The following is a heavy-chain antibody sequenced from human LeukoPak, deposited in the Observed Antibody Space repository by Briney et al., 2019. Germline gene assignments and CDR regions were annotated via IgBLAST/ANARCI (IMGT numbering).Heavy chain of an antibody. D-gene: IGHD1-14*01. V-gene: IGHV4-38-2*02. CDR1: GYSLSRGYH. CDR2: VHHSGAT. J-gene: IGHJ4*02. CDR3: ARINFNPDY. Sequence: PSETQSLTCSVSGYSLSRGYHWAWVRQPPGKGLEWIGSVHHSGATYYNPSLNSRLTISADTSKNQFSLKMDSVTAADTAVYYCARINFNPDYWGQGTLVSVSS.